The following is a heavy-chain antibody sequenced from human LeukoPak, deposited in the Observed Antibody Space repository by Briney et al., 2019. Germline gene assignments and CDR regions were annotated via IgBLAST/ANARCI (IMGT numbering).Heavy chain of an antibody. CDR3: ARVYSSGYYYEGGFDY. CDR1: GGSISSGXXX. J-gene: IGHJ4*02. D-gene: IGHD3-22*01. Sequence: SGGSISSGXXXXXXIXQPPXXXXXXXXYIYYSGSTYYNPSLKSRVTISVDTSKNQFSLKLSSVTAADTAVYYCARVYSSGYYYEGGFDYWGQGTLVTVSS. V-gene: IGHV4-30-4*01. CDR2: IYYSGST.